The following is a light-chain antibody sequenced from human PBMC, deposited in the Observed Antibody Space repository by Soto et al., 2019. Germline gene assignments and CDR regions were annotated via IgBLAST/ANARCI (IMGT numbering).Light chain of an antibody. Sequence: EIVLTQSPATLSLSPGERATLSCRAGQSVSSYLAWYQQKPGQAPRLLIYDASSRATGIPARFSGSGSGTDFTLTISSLEPEDFAVYYCQQRSHWPVTFGQGTKVDIK. V-gene: IGKV3-11*01. CDR3: QQRSHWPVT. CDR1: QSVSSY. J-gene: IGKJ1*01. CDR2: DAS.